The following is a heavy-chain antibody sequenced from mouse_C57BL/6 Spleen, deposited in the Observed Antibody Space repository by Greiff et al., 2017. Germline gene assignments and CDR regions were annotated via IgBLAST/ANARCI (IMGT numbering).Heavy chain of an antibody. CDR1: GYAFSSYW. D-gene: IGHD2-5*01. J-gene: IGHJ4*01. CDR2: LYPGAGDT. CDR3: ARRSNYVIYAMDD. Sequence: VQLQQSGAELVKPGASVKISCKASGYAFSSYWMNWVKQRPGKGLEWIGQLYPGAGDTTYNGKFKGKATLTADKSSSTAYMQLSSLTSEDSAVDFCARRSNYVIYAMDDWGQGTSVTVSS. V-gene: IGHV1-80*01.